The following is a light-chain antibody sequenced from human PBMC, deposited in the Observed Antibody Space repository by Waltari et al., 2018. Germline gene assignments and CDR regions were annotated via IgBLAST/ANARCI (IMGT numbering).Light chain of an antibody. J-gene: IGLJ2*01. V-gene: IGLV2-14*03. CDR2: GVS. Sequence: QSALTQPASVSGSPGQSITVSCSGVYHNKFVSWYQQHPAKPPRLLMYGVSERPSGVSNRFSGAKSGSTASLTISGLQAEDEADYFCTSYAGSDIFLLFGGGTKLTVL. CDR1: YHNKF. CDR3: TSYAGSDIFLL.